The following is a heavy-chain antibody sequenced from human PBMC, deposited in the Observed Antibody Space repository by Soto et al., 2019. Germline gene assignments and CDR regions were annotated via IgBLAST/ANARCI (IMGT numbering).Heavy chain of an antibody. CDR1: GTSISGFY. CDR2: IYATGTT. CDR3: VRDGTKTLRDWFDP. V-gene: IGHV4-4*07. J-gene: IGHJ5*02. D-gene: IGHD1-1*01. Sequence: SETLSLTCTVSGTSISGFYWSWIRKSAGKGLEWIGRIYATGTTDYNPSLKSRVMMSVDTSKKQFSLKLRSVTAADTAVYYCVRDGTKTLRDWFDPWGQGISVTVSS.